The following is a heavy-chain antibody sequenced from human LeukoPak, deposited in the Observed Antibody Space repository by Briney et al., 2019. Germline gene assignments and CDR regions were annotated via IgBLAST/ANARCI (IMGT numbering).Heavy chain of an antibody. CDR3: AKYHLSGGAFDI. J-gene: IGHJ3*02. V-gene: IGHV3-23*01. D-gene: IGHD6-25*01. CDR2: LSAGGGST. Sequence: GGSLRLSCAASGFTFSTFAMSWVRQAPGKGLEWVSTLSAGGGSTYYADSVKGRFTISRDNSENTLYLQMNSLRAEDTAVYYCAKYHLSGGAFDIWGQGTMVTVSS. CDR1: GFTFSTFA.